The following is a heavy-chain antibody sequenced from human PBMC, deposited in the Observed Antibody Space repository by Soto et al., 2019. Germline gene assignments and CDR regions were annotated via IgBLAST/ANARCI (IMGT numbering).Heavy chain of an antibody. Sequence: AGGSLRLSCAASGFTFSSYEMNWVRQAPGKGLEWVSYISSSGSTIYYADSVKGRFTISRDNAKNSLYLQMNSLRAEDTAVYYCARAAYDFWSGYYVPYYYYGMDVWGQGTTVTVSS. J-gene: IGHJ6*02. CDR1: GFTFSSYE. CDR3: ARAAYDFWSGYYVPYYYYGMDV. V-gene: IGHV3-48*03. CDR2: ISSSGSTI. D-gene: IGHD3-3*01.